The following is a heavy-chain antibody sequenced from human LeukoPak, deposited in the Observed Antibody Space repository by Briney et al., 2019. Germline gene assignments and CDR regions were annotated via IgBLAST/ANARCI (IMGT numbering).Heavy chain of an antibody. J-gene: IGHJ4*02. CDR2: IYTSGST. D-gene: IGHD3-22*01. CDR1: GGSISSYY. Sequence: PSETLSLTCTVSGGSISSYYWSWIRQSAGKGLEWIGRIYTSGSTNYNPSLKSRVTMSVDTSKNQFSLKLSSVTAADTAVYYCARDPLYYDSSGYYRRGDYWGQGTLVTVSS. CDR3: ARDPLYYDSSGYYRRGDY. V-gene: IGHV4-4*07.